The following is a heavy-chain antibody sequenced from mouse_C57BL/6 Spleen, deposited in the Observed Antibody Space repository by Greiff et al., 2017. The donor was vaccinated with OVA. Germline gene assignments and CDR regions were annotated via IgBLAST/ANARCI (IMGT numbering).Heavy chain of an antibody. V-gene: IGHV1-81*01. CDR2: IYPRSGNT. CDR3: ARSLYYGSSVSYWYFDV. Sequence: VQLQQSGAELARPGASVKLSCKASGYTFTSSGISWVKQRTGQGLEWIGEIYPRSGNTYYNEKFKGKATLTADKSSSTAYMELRSLTSEDSAVYFCARSLYYGSSVSYWYFDVWGTGTTVTVSS. D-gene: IGHD1-1*01. CDR1: GYTFTSSG. J-gene: IGHJ1*03.